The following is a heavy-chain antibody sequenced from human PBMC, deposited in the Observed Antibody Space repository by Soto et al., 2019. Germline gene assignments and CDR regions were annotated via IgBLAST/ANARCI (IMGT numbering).Heavy chain of an antibody. V-gene: IGHV3-66*01. D-gene: IGHD4-17*01. CDR2: IYSGGNT. CDR1: GFTVGSAY. CDR3: ARDPWVGDIGDY. Sequence: DVQLVESGGGLVLRGESLRLSCAASGFTVGSAYMSWVRQAPGKGLEWVAGIYSGGNTYYADSVKGRFTISRDTSKNRLYLQMNSLTAEDAAIYYCARDPWVGDIGDYWGQGTLVTVSS. J-gene: IGHJ4*02.